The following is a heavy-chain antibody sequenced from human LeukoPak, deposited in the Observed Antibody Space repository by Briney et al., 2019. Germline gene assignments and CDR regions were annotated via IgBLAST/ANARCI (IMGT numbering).Heavy chain of an antibody. CDR3: ARIPNYDFWSGYPDY. CDR1: EFTFSSYG. CDR2: INPNSGGT. D-gene: IGHD3-3*01. J-gene: IGHJ4*02. V-gene: IGHV1-2*02. Sequence: GGSLRLSCVASEFTFSSYGMHWVRQAPGQGLEWMGWINPNSGGTNYAQKFQGRVTMTRDTSISTAYMELRSLRSDDTAVYYCARIPNYDFWSGYPDYWGQGTLVTVSS.